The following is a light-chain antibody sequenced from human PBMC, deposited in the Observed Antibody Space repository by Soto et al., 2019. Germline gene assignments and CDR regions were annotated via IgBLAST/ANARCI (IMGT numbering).Light chain of an antibody. CDR3: MQALQTPWT. Sequence: DIVMTQSPLSLPVTPGEPASISCRSSQSLLQSNGYNYVHWYLQKPGQSPQLLIYLGSNRASGVPDRFSGSGSGTDFTLKISRVEAEDVGVYYCMQALQTPWTFGQGTKVDIK. J-gene: IGKJ1*01. V-gene: IGKV2-28*01. CDR1: QSLLQSNGYNY. CDR2: LGS.